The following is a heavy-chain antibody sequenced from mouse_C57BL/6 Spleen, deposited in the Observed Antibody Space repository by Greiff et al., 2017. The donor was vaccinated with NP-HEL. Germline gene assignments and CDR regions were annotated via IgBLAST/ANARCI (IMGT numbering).Heavy chain of an antibody. D-gene: IGHD2-13*01. CDR2: INPGRGGT. Sequence: VQLQQSGAELVRPGTSVQVSCKASGYAFTNYLIEWVKQRPGQGLEWIGVINPGRGGTNYNEKTKGKATLTADQYSSTAYMQRSSLTSEDSAVYFCARSRGLFAYWGQGTLVTVSA. J-gene: IGHJ3*01. V-gene: IGHV1-54*01. CDR3: ARSRGLFAY. CDR1: GYAFTNYL.